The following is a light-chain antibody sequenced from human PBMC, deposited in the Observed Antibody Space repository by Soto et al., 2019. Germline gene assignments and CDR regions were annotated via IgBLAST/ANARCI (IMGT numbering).Light chain of an antibody. V-gene: IGKV1-5*01. CDR2: DAS. Sequence: EIPVSQSTSTLSASVGDRVTITCRASQSISNRLAWYQQKPGKAPKVLIYDASNLESGVPSRFSGSGSGTEFILTISSLQPDDFTTYYCQHYGGMWAFGQGTMVDI. CDR3: QHYGGMWA. CDR1: QSISNR. J-gene: IGKJ1*01.